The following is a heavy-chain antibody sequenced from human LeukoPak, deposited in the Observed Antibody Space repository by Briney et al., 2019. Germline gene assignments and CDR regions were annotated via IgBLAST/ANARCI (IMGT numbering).Heavy chain of an antibody. D-gene: IGHD2-21*01. J-gene: IGHJ4*02. V-gene: IGHV4-59*08. CDR3: ARTYCGTNACPFDH. CDR2: IFHTGTT. CDR1: GGSISTYY. Sequence: PSETLSLTCTVSGGSISTYYWSWIRQPPGKGLECLGFIFHTGTTNYNPSPKSRVTISVDTSKNQFSLKLSTATAADTAIYYCARTYCGTNACPFDHWGQGNLVTVSS.